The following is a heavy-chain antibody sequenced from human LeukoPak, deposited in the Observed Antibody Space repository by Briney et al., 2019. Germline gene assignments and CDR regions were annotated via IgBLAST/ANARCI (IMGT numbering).Heavy chain of an antibody. CDR1: GFTVSSNY. V-gene: IGHV3-53*01. CDR2: IYSGGST. CDR3: ATAKPYDFWSGYYVQRYNWFDP. J-gene: IGHJ5*02. D-gene: IGHD3-3*01. Sequence: GGSLRLSCAASGFTVSSNYMSWVRQAPGKGLEWVSVIYSGGSTYYADSVKGRFTISRDNSKNTLYLQMNSLRAEDTAVYYCATAKPYDFWSGYYVQRYNWFDPWGQGTLVTVSS.